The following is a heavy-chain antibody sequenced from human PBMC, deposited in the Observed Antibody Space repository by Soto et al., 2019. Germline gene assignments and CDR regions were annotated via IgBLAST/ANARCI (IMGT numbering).Heavy chain of an antibody. J-gene: IGHJ3*02. CDR1: GYTFTSYA. V-gene: IGHV1-3*01. D-gene: IGHD1-7*01. CDR3: AGAQRYNWNYVSNAFDI. Sequence: QVQLVQSGAEVKKPGASVKVSCKASGYTFTSYAMHWVRQAPGQRLEWMGWINAGNGNTKYSQKFQGRVTITRDTSASTAYMELSSLRSEDTAVYYCAGAQRYNWNYVSNAFDIWGQGTMVTVSS. CDR2: INAGNGNT.